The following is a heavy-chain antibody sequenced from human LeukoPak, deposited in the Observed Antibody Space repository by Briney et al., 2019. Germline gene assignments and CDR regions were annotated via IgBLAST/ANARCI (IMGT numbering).Heavy chain of an antibody. Sequence: SQTLSLTCAVSGGSISSGGYSWSWIRQPPGKGLEWIGYIYHSGSTYYNPSLKSRVTISVDRSKNQLSLKLSSVTAADTAVYYCAGVGGNSESDYYYDSSGIRAFDIWGQGTMVTVSS. CDR1: GGSISSGGYS. V-gene: IGHV4-30-2*01. CDR2: IYHSGST. D-gene: IGHD3-22*01. J-gene: IGHJ3*02. CDR3: AGVGGNSESDYYYDSSGIRAFDI.